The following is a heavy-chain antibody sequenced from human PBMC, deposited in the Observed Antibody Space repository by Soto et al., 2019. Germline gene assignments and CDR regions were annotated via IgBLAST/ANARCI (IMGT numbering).Heavy chain of an antibody. CDR1: GFTFSNAW. D-gene: IGHD3-16*02. V-gene: IGHV3-15*01. CDR3: TTDYRGRRAYCDY. J-gene: IGHJ4*02. CDR2: IKSKTDGGTT. Sequence: GGSLRLSCAASGFTFSNAWMSWVRQAPGKGLEWVGRIKSKTDGGTTDYAAPVKGRFTISREDSKNTLYLQMNSLKTEDTAVYYCTTDYRGRRAYCDYWGQGTLVTVSA.